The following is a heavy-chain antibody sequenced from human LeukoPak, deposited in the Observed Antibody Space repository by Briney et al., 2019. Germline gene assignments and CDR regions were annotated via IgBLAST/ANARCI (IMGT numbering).Heavy chain of an antibody. D-gene: IGHD1-1*01. Sequence: SETLSLTCTVSGGSISSSSYYWGWIRQPPGKGLEWIGSIYYSGSTYYNPSLKSRVTISVDTSKNQFSLKLSSVTAADTAVYYCARGSFRLEYIDYWGQETLVTVSS. J-gene: IGHJ4*02. CDR1: GGSISSSSYY. CDR2: IYYSGST. V-gene: IGHV4-39*07. CDR3: ARGSFRLEYIDY.